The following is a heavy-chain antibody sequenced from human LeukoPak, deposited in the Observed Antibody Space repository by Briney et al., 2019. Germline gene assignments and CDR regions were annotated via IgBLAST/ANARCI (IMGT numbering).Heavy chain of an antibody. J-gene: IGHJ6*02. CDR1: GSTFSSYW. D-gene: IGHD5-18*01. Sequence: GGSLRLSCAASGSTFSSYWMSWVRQAPGKGLEWVANIKQDGSEKCYVDSVKGRFTISRDNAKNSLYLQMNSLRAEDTAVYYCARDGPNQWIQLWTGVYYYGMDVWGQGTTVTVSS. CDR2: IKQDGSEK. CDR3: ARDGPNQWIQLWTGVYYYGMDV. V-gene: IGHV3-7*01.